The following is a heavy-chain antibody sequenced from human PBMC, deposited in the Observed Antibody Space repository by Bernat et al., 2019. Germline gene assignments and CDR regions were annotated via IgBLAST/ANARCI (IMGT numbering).Heavy chain of an antibody. V-gene: IGHV3-43*02. CDR1: GFIFHAYV. J-gene: IGHJ4*02. D-gene: IGHD1-1*01. CDR3: VKDNDNWAFDY. CDR2: INHDSSGT. Sequence: EVQLVESGGGVVQPGGSLRLSCAPSGFIFHAYVMHWVRQAPGMGLEWVSRINHDSSGTSYADSVRGRFTISRDNSKNSLYLQMNSLRVEDTALYYCVKDNDNWAFDYWGRGTLVTVSS.